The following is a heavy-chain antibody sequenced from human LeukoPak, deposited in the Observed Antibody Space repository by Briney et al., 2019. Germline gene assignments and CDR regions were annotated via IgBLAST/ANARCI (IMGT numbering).Heavy chain of an antibody. CDR1: GFTFSSYG. CDR3: ARDESITMVRGVTGFDY. J-gene: IGHJ4*02. D-gene: IGHD3-10*01. Sequence: WGSLRLSCAASGFTFSSYGMHWVRQAPGKGLEWVAVIWYDGSNKYYADSVKGRFTISRDNSKNTLYLQMNSLRAEGTAVYYCARDESITMVRGVTGFDYWGQGTLVTVSS. CDR2: IWYDGSNK. V-gene: IGHV3-33*01.